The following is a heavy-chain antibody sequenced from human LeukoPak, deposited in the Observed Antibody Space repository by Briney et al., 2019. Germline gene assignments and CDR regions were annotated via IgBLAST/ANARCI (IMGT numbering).Heavy chain of an antibody. CDR1: GFTFSSYS. CDR3: VRGDYYDSSGYYYYYYGMDV. CDR2: IKQDGSEK. V-gene: IGHV3-7*01. Sequence: GGSLRLSCAASGFTFSSYSMTWVRQAPGKGLEWVANIKQDGSEKYYVDSVKGRFTISRDNAKNSLYLQMNSLRAEDTAVYYCVRGDYYDSSGYYYYYYGMDVWGQGTTVTVSS. J-gene: IGHJ6*02. D-gene: IGHD3-22*01.